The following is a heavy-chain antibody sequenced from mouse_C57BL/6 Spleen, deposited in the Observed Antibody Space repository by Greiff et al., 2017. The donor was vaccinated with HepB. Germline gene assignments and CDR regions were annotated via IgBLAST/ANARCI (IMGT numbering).Heavy chain of an antibody. CDR2: IHPSDSDT. V-gene: IGHV1-74*01. D-gene: IGHD2-4*01. CDR1: GYTFTSYW. CDR3: AIGIYYDYDWFAY. Sequence: VQLQQSGAELVKPGASVKVSCKASGYTFTSYWMHWVKQRPGQGLEWIGRIHPSDSDTNYNQKFKGKATLTVDKSSSTACMQLSSLPSEDSAVYYCAIGIYYDYDWFAYWGQGTLVTVSA. J-gene: IGHJ3*01.